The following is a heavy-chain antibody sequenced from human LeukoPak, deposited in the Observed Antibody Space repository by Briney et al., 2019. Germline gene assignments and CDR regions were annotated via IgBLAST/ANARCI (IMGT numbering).Heavy chain of an antibody. V-gene: IGHV4-4*07. CDR2: VYVTGST. CDR1: GDSISSYY. D-gene: IGHD6-19*01. J-gene: IGHJ5*02. CDR3: ARDRQWLVDH. Sequence: SETLSLTCTVPGDSISSYYWSWIRQPAGKGLEWIGRVYVTGSTNLNPALQSRVTMPVDTSKNQFSLKLTSVIAADTAVYYCARDRQWLVDHWGQGTLVTVSS.